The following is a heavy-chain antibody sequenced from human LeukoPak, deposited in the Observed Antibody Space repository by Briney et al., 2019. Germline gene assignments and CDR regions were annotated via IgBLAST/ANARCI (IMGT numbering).Heavy chain of an antibody. CDR3: ARGFSAVELAA. CDR1: GFSLSSYS. J-gene: IGHJ5*02. CDR2: ISTDNSYR. Sequence: GGSLRLSCAASGFSLSSYSMNWIRQAPGKGLEWVSSISTDNSYRHYADSVKGRFTISRDNPKNSLYLQMNTLRAEDTAVYYCARGFSAVELAAWGQGTLVTVSS. D-gene: IGHD5-24*01. V-gene: IGHV3-21*06.